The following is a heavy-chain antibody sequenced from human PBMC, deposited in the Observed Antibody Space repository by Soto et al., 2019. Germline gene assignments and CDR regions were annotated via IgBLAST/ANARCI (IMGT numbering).Heavy chain of an antibody. V-gene: IGHV3-48*02. D-gene: IGHD3-10*01. Sequence: EVQLVESGGGLVQPGGSLRLSCAASGFTFSSYSMNWVRQAPGKGLEWVSYISSSSSTIYYADSVKGRFTISRDNAKNSLYLQMNSLRDEETAVYYCAREKWRVVRGVVPYYFDYWGQGTLVTVSS. CDR2: ISSSSSTI. J-gene: IGHJ4*02. CDR3: AREKWRVVRGVVPYYFDY. CDR1: GFTFSSYS.